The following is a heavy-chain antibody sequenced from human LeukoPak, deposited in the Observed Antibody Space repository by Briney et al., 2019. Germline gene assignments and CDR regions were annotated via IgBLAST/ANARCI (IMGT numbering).Heavy chain of an antibody. CDR3: GKTDIYFNPIDY. CDR1: GVSISSSEW. D-gene: IGHD3-9*01. J-gene: IGHJ4*02. CDR2: IHRDGRT. Sequence: SETLSLTCAVSGVSISSSEWWIWVRQPPGQGLEWIGEIHRDGRTRYNPSLKSRVTMSMDYSKNQFSLSVTSVTAANTAIYYCGKTDIYFNPIDYWGPGSLVTVSS. V-gene: IGHV4-4*02.